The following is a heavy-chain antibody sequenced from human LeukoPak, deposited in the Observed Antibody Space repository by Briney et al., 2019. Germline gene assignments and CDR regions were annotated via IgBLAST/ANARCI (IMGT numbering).Heavy chain of an antibody. J-gene: IGHJ4*02. Sequence: GGSLRLSCAASGFTFSSYSMNWVRQAPGKGLEWVAFIRYDGSNEYYADSVKGRFTISRDNSKNTLYLQMNSLRAEDTAVYYCAKPNSIISTGLYYFDYWGQGTLVTVSS. V-gene: IGHV3-30*02. CDR3: AKPNSIISTGLYYFDY. CDR1: GFTFSSYS. D-gene: IGHD6-19*01. CDR2: IRYDGSNE.